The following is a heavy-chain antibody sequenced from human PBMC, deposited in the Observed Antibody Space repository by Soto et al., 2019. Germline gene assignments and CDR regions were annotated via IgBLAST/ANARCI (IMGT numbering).Heavy chain of an antibody. V-gene: IGHV3-66*01. Sequence: EVQLVESGGGLVQPGGSLRLSCAASGFTVSSNYMSWVRQAPGKGLEWVSVIYSGGSTYYADSVKGRFTISRDNSKNTPYLQMNSQRAQDTALYYRARGGRLLWFGGRTAEFDPRGQGTLATVTS. D-gene: IGHD3-10*01. CDR2: IYSGGST. CDR3: ARGGRLLWFGGRTAEFDP. CDR1: GFTVSSNY. J-gene: IGHJ5*02.